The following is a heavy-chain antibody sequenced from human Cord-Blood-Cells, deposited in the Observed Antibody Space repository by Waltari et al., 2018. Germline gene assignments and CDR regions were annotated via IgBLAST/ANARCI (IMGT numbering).Heavy chain of an antibody. J-gene: IGHJ6*02. CDR1: GESFSGYY. CDR3: ASLNYYYYYGMDV. V-gene: IGHV4-34*01. Sequence: QVQLQQWGAGLLKPSETLSLTCAVYGESFSGYYWSWIRQPPGKGLEWIGEINHSGSTNYNPSLKSRVTISVDTSKNQFSLKLSSVTAADTAVYYCASLNYYYYYGMDVWGQGTTVTVSS. CDR2: INHSGST.